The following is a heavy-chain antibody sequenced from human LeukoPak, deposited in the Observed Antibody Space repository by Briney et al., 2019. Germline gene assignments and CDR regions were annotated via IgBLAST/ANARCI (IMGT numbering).Heavy chain of an antibody. Sequence: GGSLRLSCAASGFTFSSYAMHWVRQAPGKGLEWVAVISYDGSNKYYADSVKGRFTISRDNSKNTLYLQMNSLRAEDTAVYYCASGGGSGWYFDYWGQGTLVTVSS. CDR2: ISYDGSNK. CDR3: ASGGGSGWYFDY. J-gene: IGHJ4*02. CDR1: GFTFSSYA. V-gene: IGHV3-30-3*01. D-gene: IGHD6-19*01.